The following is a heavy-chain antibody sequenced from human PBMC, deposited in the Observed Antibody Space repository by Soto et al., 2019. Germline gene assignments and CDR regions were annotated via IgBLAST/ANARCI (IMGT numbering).Heavy chain of an antibody. CDR2: IIPIFGTA. D-gene: IGHD2-2*01. CDR3: ARRGIVLVPAAIRAYYGMDV. J-gene: IGHJ6*02. CDR1: GGTFSSYA. Sequence: QVQLVQSGAEVKKPGSSVKVSCKASGGTFSSYAISWVRQAPGQGLEWMGGIIPIFGTANYAQKFQGRVTMTADESTSPAYMELSSLRSEDTAVYYCARRGIVLVPAAIRAYYGMDVWGQGTTVTVSS. V-gene: IGHV1-69*12.